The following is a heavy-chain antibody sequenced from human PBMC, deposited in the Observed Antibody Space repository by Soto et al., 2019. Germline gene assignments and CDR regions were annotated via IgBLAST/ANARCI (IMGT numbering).Heavy chain of an antibody. CDR3: ARDSEAARPFFDY. CDR1: GYTFTSYA. D-gene: IGHD6-6*01. Sequence: ASVKVSCKASGYTFTSYAIHWVRQAPGQRLEWMGWINAGNGNTKYSQKFQGRVTITRDTSASTAYMELSSLRSEDTAVYYCARDSEAARPFFDYWGEGTMVTVYS. CDR2: INAGNGNT. J-gene: IGHJ4*02. V-gene: IGHV1-3*01.